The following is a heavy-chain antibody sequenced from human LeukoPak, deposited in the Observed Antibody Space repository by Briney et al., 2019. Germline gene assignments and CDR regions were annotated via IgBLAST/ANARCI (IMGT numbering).Heavy chain of an antibody. J-gene: IGHJ4*02. V-gene: IGHV4-4*07. CDR2: IYTSGST. CDR1: GGSISSYY. CDR3: AGDYVDTAMAYFDY. Sequence: SETLSLTCTVSGGSISSYYWSWIRQPAGKGLEWIGRIYTSGSTNYNPSLKSRVTMSVDTSKNQFSLKLSSVTAADTAVYYCAGDYVDTAMAYFDYWGQGTLVTVSS. D-gene: IGHD5-18*01.